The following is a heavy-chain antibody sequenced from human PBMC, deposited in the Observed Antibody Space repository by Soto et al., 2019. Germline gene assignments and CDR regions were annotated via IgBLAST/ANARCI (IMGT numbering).Heavy chain of an antibody. D-gene: IGHD6-13*01. Sequence: ASVKVSCKASGDTFTGYYMHWVRHAPGQGLEWLGWINPNSGGTNYAQKFQGWVTMTRDTSISTAYMELSRLRSDDTAVYNCAREPLVTGIYYYYGIDVWRQGTTVTVSS. J-gene: IGHJ6*02. V-gene: IGHV1-2*04. CDR1: GDTFTGYY. CDR3: AREPLVTGIYYYYGIDV. CDR2: INPNSGGT.